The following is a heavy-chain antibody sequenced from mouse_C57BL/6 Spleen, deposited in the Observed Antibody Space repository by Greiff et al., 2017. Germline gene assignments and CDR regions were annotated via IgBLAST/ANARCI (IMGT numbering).Heavy chain of an antibody. J-gene: IGHJ2*01. CDR3: ARRGLTTDY. D-gene: IGHD1-1*01. Sequence: QVQLQQPGAELVLPGASVKLSCKASGYTFTSYWMHWVKQRPGQGLEWIGEIDPSDSYTNYNQKFKGKSTLTVDKSSSTAYMQLSSLTSEDSAVYYCARRGLTTDYWGQGTTLTVSS. CDR2: IDPSDSYT. V-gene: IGHV1-69*01. CDR1: GYTFTSYW.